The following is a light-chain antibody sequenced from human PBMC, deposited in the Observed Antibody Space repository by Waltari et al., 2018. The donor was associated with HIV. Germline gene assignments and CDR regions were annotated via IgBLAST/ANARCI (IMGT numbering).Light chain of an antibody. CDR2: WAS. Sequence: DIVMTQSPDSLAVSLGERATINCKSSQSVLYSSNNKNYLAWYQQKPGQPPELLIYWASTRESGVPDRFSGSGSGTEFTLTISSLQSEDFAVYYCQQYNNWPPWTFGQGTKVEIK. CDR1: QSVLYSSNNKNY. V-gene: IGKV4-1*01. CDR3: QQYNNWPPWT. J-gene: IGKJ1*01.